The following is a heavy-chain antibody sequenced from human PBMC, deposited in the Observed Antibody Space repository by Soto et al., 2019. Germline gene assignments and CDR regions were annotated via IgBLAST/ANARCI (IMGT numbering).Heavy chain of an antibody. J-gene: IGHJ3*02. CDR3: ARDRGVYCSGGSCYSGDAFDI. CDR2: ISAYNGNT. V-gene: IGHV1-18*01. Sequence: AASVKVSCKASGYTFTSYGISWVRQAPGQGLEWMGWISAYNGNTNYAQKLQGRVTMTTDTSTSTAYMELRSLRSDDTAVYYCARDRGVYCSGGSCYSGDAFDIWGQGTMVTVSS. CDR1: GYTFTSYG. D-gene: IGHD2-15*01.